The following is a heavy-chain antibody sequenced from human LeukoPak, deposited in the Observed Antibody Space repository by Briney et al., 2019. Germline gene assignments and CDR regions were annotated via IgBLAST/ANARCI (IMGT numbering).Heavy chain of an antibody. CDR3: ARDNDYGRYYYMDV. CDR2: ISSSSSYI. J-gene: IGHJ6*03. CDR1: GFTFSSYS. V-gene: IGHV3-21*01. D-gene: IGHD4-17*01. Sequence: GSLRLSCAASGFTFSSYSMNWVRQAPGKGLEWVSSISSSSSYIYYADSVKGRFTISRDNAKNSLYLQMNSLRAEDTAVYYCARDNDYGRYYYMDVWGKGTTVTISS.